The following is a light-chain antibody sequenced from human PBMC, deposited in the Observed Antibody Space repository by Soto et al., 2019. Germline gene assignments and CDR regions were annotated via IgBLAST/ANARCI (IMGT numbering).Light chain of an antibody. Sequence: QSVLTQPPSASGSPGQSVTISCTGTSSDIGAYIYVSWYQQHPGKAPKLMISEVSRRPSGVPERFSGSKSGNTAPLTVSGLQADDEAHYYCSSYAGSNNFVFGTGTKATVL. CDR1: SSDIGAYIY. CDR3: SSYAGSNNFV. CDR2: EVS. V-gene: IGLV2-8*01. J-gene: IGLJ1*01.